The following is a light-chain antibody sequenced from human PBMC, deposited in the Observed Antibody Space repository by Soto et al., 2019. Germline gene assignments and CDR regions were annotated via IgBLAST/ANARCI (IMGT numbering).Light chain of an antibody. J-gene: IGKJ1*01. CDR2: KAS. Sequence: DIQMTQSPSTLSGSVGDRVTITCRASQTISSWLAWYQHKPGKAPKPLIYKASILKSGIPSRSSDSGSVTEFTLTISSLQPDDFATYYCQHYNSYSEASGQGTKVELK. V-gene: IGKV1-5*03. CDR3: QHYNSYSEA. CDR1: QTISSW.